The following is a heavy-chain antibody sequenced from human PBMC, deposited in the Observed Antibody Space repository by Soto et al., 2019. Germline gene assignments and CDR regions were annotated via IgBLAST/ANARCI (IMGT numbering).Heavy chain of an antibody. D-gene: IGHD6-19*01. CDR1: GFTFSSYA. J-gene: IGHJ4*02. CDR2: ISGSGGST. Sequence: PGGSLRLSCAASGFTFSSYAMSWVRQAPGKGLEWVSAISGSGGSTYYADSVKGRFTISRDSSKNTLYLQMNSLRAEDTALYYCAKEKIASTVADFFDYWGQGTLVTVSS. CDR3: AKEKIASTVADFFDY. V-gene: IGHV3-23*01.